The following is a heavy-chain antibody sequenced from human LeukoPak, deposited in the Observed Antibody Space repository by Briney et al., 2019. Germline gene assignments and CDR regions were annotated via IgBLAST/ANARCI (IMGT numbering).Heavy chain of an antibody. CDR3: AKCQGYYDSSGYYSAYYYMDV. V-gene: IGHV3-23*01. D-gene: IGHD3-22*01. Sequence: AGGSLRLSCAASGFTFSSYAMSWVRQAPGKGLEWVSRISGSGGSTYYADSVKGRFTISRDNSKNTLYLQMNSLRAEDTAVYYCAKCQGYYDSSGYYSAYYYMDVWGKGTTVTVSS. CDR1: GFTFSSYA. J-gene: IGHJ6*03. CDR2: ISGSGGST.